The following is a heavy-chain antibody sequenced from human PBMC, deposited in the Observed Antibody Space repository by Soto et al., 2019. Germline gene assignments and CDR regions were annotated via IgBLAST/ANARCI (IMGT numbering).Heavy chain of an antibody. Sequence: SETLSLTCTVSGGSISSGGYYWSWIRQHPGKGLEWIGYIYYSGSTYYNPSLKSRVTISVDTSKNQFSLKLSSVTAADTAVYYCARAPGAQPLIYNWFDPWGQGTLVTVSS. CDR2: IYYSGST. V-gene: IGHV4-31*03. D-gene: IGHD2-8*01. CDR3: ARAPGAQPLIYNWFDP. J-gene: IGHJ5*02. CDR1: GGSISSGGYY.